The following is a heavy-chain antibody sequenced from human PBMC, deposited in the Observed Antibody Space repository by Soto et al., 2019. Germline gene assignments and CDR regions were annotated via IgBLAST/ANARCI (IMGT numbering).Heavy chain of an antibody. CDR3: AREEPAAIYFDY. V-gene: IGHV1-18*01. CDR2: ISAYNGNT. CDR1: GYTFTSYG. Sequence: VKVSCKASGYTFTSYGISWVRQAPGQGLEWMGWISAYNGNTNYAQKLQGRVTMTTDTSTSTAYMELRSLRSYDTAVYYCAREEPAAIYFDYWGQGTLVTVSS. J-gene: IGHJ4*02. D-gene: IGHD2-2*01.